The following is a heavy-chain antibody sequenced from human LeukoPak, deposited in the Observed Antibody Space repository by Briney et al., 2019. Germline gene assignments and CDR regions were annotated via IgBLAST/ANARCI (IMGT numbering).Heavy chain of an antibody. J-gene: IGHJ4*02. Sequence: PGGSLRLSCAASGFTVSSNHMSWVRQAPGKGLEWVSVIYSGGSTYYADSVKGRFTISRDNSKNTLYLQMNSLRAEDTAVYYCAREDILTGFDYWGQGTLVTVSS. V-gene: IGHV3-53*01. CDR1: GFTVSSNH. D-gene: IGHD3-9*01. CDR2: IYSGGST. CDR3: AREDILTGFDY.